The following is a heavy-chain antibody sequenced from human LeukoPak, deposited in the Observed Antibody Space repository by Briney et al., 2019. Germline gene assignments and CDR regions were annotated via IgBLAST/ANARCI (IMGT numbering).Heavy chain of an antibody. D-gene: IGHD2-2*02. Sequence: GGSLRLSCAASGFTFSSYGMHWVRQAPGKGLEWVAFIRYDGSNKYYADSVKGRFTISRDNSMNTLYLQMNSLRAEDTAVYYCATPIVVVPAAIPFAFDIWGQGTMVTVSS. J-gene: IGHJ3*02. CDR1: GFTFSSYG. CDR2: IRYDGSNK. CDR3: ATPIVVVPAAIPFAFDI. V-gene: IGHV3-30*02.